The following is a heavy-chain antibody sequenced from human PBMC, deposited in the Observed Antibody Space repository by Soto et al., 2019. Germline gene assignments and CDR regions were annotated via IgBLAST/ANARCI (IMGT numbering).Heavy chain of an antibody. D-gene: IGHD1-7*01. CDR2: INAHSGGT. Sequence: GASVKVSCKASGFSFTGYYIHWLRQAPGQGLEWMGWINAHSGGTEYAQKFQGRVTLTRDTSIATAYLTLTSLTSDDTALYYCARDPIWTYTWNYARLNYLDPWGQGTLVTVSS. CDR3: ARDPIWTYTWNYARLNYLDP. V-gene: IGHV1-2*02. J-gene: IGHJ5*02. CDR1: GFSFTGYY.